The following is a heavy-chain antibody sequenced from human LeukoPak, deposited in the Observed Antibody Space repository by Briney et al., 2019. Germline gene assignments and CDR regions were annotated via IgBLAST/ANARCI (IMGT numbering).Heavy chain of an antibody. J-gene: IGHJ6*03. D-gene: IGHD4-11*01. V-gene: IGHV1-2*02. CDR2: IKPNSGGT. Sequence: GASVKVSCKASGYTFTGYYMHWVRQAPGQGLEWMGWIKPNSGGTNYAQKFQGRVTMTRDTSISTAYMELSRLRSDDTAVYYCARNSNYYYYYYMDVWGKGTTVTVSS. CDR1: GYTFTGYY. CDR3: ARNSNYYYYYYMDV.